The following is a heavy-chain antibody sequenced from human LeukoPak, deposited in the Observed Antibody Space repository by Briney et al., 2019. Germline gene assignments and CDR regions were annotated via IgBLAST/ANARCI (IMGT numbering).Heavy chain of an antibody. J-gene: IGHJ4*02. CDR3: ARAGWIQLWSYFDY. CDR1: GFTVGSNY. CDR2: IYSGGST. Sequence: PGGSLRLSCAASGFTVGSNYMSWVRQAPGKGLEWVSVIYSGGSTYYADSVKGRFTISRDNSKNTLYLQMNSLRAEDTAVYYCARAGWIQLWSYFDYWGQGTLVTVSS. V-gene: IGHV3-53*01. D-gene: IGHD5-18*01.